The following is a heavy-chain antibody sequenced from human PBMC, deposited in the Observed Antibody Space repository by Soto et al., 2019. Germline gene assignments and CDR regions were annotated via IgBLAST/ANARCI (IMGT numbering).Heavy chain of an antibody. J-gene: IGHJ6*02. CDR2: ISYDGSNK. CDR1: GFTFSSYA. CDR3: ARGREECSSTSCYYYYYYYGMDV. Sequence: SLRLSCAASGFTFSSYAMHWVRQAPGKGLEWVAVISYDGSNKYYADSVKGRFTISRDNSKNTLYLQMNSLRAEDTAVYYCARGREECSSTSCYYYYYYYGMDVWGQGTTVTVSS. V-gene: IGHV3-30-3*01. D-gene: IGHD2-2*01.